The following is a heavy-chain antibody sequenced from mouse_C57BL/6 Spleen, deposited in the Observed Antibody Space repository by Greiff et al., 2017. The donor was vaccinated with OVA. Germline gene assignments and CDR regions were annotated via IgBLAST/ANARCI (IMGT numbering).Heavy chain of an antibody. CDR1: GYAFSSYW. V-gene: IGHV1-80*01. CDR2: IYPGDGDT. Sequence: VKLQESGAELVKPGASVKISCKASGYAFSSYWMNWVKQRPGKGLEWIGQIYPGDGDTNYNGKFKGKATLTADKSSSTAYMQLSSLTSEDSAVYFCARTTVVATDFDYWGQGTTLTVSS. D-gene: IGHD1-1*01. CDR3: ARTTVVATDFDY. J-gene: IGHJ2*01.